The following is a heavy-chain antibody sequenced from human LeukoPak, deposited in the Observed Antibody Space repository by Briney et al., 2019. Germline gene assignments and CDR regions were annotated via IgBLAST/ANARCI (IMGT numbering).Heavy chain of an antibody. V-gene: IGHV1-2*02. CDR1: GYTFTGYY. CDR3: ARGRTLTGDWENDY. CDR2: INPNSGGT. Sequence: ASVKVSCKASGYTFTGYYMHWVRQAPGQGLEWMGWINPNSGGTNYAQKFQGRVTMTRDTSISTAYMDLSRLTSDDTAVYYCARGRTLTGDWENDYWGQGTLVPVSS. J-gene: IGHJ4*02. D-gene: IGHD7-27*01.